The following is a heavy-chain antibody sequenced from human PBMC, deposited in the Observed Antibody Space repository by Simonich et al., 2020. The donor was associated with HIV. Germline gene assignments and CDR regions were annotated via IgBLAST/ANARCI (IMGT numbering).Heavy chain of an antibody. J-gene: IGHJ6*03. CDR1: GGSFSGYY. CDR3: ARESPVRDGYNYYYFHYYMDV. Sequence: QVQLQQWGAGLLKPSETLSLTCAVYGGSFSGYYWIWIPQPPGKGLEWIGEINHRRNNNYNPSLKSRVTRSVDPSKNQFSLKLTSVTAADTALYYCARESPVRDGYNYYYFHYYMDVWGKGTTVTVSS. CDR2: INHRRNN. V-gene: IGHV4-34*01. D-gene: IGHD1-1*01.